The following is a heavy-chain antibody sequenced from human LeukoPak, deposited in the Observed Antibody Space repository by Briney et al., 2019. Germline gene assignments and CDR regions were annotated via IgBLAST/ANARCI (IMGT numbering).Heavy chain of an antibody. CDR1: GFSFSDYS. J-gene: IGHJ6*03. D-gene: IGHD2-2*01. Sequence: GSLRLSCTASGFSFSDYSFNWVRQPPGKGLEWIGEINHSGSTNYNPSLKSRVTVSVDTSKNQFSLKLSSVTAADTAVYYCARHGGYCSSTSCRYYYYYMDVWGKGTTVTISS. CDR3: ARHGGYCSSTSCRYYYYYMDV. V-gene: IGHV4-34*01. CDR2: INHSGST.